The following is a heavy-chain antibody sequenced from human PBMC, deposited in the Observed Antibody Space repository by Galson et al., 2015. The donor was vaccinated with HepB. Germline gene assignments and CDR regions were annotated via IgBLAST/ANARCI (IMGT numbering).Heavy chain of an antibody. V-gene: IGHV4-30-4*01. D-gene: IGHD1-26*01. CDR2: IYYSGST. CDR3: ARGRPGGAFDI. CDR1: GGSISSGDYY. J-gene: IGHJ3*02. Sequence: TLSLTCTVSGGSISSGDYYWSWIRQPPGKGLEWIGYIYYSGSTYYNPSLKSRVTISVDTSKNQFSLKLSSVTAADTAVYYCARGRPGGAFDIWGQGTMVTVSS.